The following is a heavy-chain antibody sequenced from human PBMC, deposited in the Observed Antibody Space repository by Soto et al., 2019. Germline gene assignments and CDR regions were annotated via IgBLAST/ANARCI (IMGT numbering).Heavy chain of an antibody. CDR1: GGSISSYY. J-gene: IGHJ3*02. CDR3: ASMVRGVRGSFDI. CDR2: IYYSGST. D-gene: IGHD3-10*01. Sequence: SETLSLTCTVSGGSISSYYWSWIRQPPGKGLEWIGYIYYSGSTNYNPYLKSRVTKSVDKSTNQFSLKMISVTAADTSVYYCASMVRGVRGSFDIWGQGTLVTVSS. V-gene: IGHV4-59*01.